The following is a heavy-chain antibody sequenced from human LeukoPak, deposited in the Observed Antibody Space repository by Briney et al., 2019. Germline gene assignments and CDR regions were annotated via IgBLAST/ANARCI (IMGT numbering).Heavy chain of an antibody. CDR1: GFTFSSYG. D-gene: IGHD6-6*01. CDR3: AKDWGYSSSSGRYYYYYYYMDV. J-gene: IGHJ6*03. CDR2: VRIDGSKK. Sequence: PGRSLRLSCAASGFTFSSYGMHSVRQAPGKGLWWVSFVRIDGSKKYYADSVKGRFTISRDNSKNTLYLQMNSLRAEDTAVYYCAKDWGYSSSSGRYYYYYYYMDVWGKGTTVTVSS. V-gene: IGHV3-30*02.